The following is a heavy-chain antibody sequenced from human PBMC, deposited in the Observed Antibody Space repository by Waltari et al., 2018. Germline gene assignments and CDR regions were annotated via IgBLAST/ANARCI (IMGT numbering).Heavy chain of an antibody. CDR3: ARDFTVRYFDWLSQGDLYYFDN. D-gene: IGHD3-9*01. Sequence: QVQLQESGPGLMKTSETLSLTCTVSGDSISSSHYYWGWIRQPPGKGLEWIGSIYYSGNTYDNPSLKSRATVAVDTSKNQFSLNLISVTAADTAVYFCARDFTVRYFDWLSQGDLYYFDNWGQGTLVTVSS. CDR1: GDSISSSHYY. J-gene: IGHJ4*02. V-gene: IGHV4-39*07. CDR2: IYYSGNT.